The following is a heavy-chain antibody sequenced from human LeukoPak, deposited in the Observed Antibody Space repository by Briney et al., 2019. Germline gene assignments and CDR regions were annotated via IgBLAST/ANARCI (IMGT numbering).Heavy chain of an antibody. CDR2: ISYEGGTQ. D-gene: IGHD3-10*01. J-gene: IGHJ5*02. CDR3: AKEGTPQVSTWYDL. Sequence: GGSLRLSCAASGFTFNSYWMHWVRQAPGKGLEWVAVISYEGGTQHYADSVKGRFIISRDNPRNTLYLQMNILRTEDTAVYYCAKEGTPQVSTWYDLWGQGTQVIVSS. V-gene: IGHV3-30*18. CDR1: GFTFNSYW.